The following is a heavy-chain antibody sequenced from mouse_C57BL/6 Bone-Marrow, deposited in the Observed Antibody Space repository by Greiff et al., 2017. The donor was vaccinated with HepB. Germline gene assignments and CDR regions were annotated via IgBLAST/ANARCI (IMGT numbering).Heavy chain of an antibody. D-gene: IGHD1-1*01. V-gene: IGHV14-4*01. CDR3: TVITTVVGAY. J-gene: IGHJ3*01. CDR2: IDPENGDT. Sequence: VQLQQSGAELVRPGASVKLSCTASGFNIKDDYMHWVKQRPEQGLEWIGWIDPENGDTESASKFQGKATITADTSSNTAYLQLSSLTSEDTAVYYCTVITTVVGAYWGQGTLVTVSA. CDR1: GFNIKDDY.